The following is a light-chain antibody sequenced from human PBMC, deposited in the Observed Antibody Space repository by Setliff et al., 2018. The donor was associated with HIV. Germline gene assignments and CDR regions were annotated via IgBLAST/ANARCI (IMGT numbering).Light chain of an antibody. CDR1: SSDVGGYNY. CDR2: EVT. Sequence: QSALAQPASVSGSPGQSITISCTGTSSDVGGYNYVSWYQQHLGKAPKLIIYEVTNRPSGVSNRFSGSKSGNTASLTISGLQAEDEADYYCLSYIGDGTFLYVFGTGTKVTVL. V-gene: IGLV2-14*01. J-gene: IGLJ1*01. CDR3: LSYIGDGTFLYV.